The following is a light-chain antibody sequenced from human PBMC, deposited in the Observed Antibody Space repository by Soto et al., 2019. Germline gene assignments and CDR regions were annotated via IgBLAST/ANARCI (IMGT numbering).Light chain of an antibody. CDR2: GVS. CDR1: SSDVGSYNL. J-gene: IGLJ1*01. Sequence: QSVLTQPASVSGSPGQSITISCTGTSSDVGSYNLVSWYQQHPGKAPKLMIYGVSKRPSGVSDRFSGSKSGDTASLTISGFQVENGADYSCCPFGVVNPFYVFGTGTKSTF. CDR3: CPFGVVNPFYV. V-gene: IGLV2-23*02.